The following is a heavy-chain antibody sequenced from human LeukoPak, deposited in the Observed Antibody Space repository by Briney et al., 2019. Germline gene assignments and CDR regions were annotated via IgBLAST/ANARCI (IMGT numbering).Heavy chain of an antibody. V-gene: IGHV3-11*01. D-gene: IGHD3-10*01. CDR1: GGTFSDYY. J-gene: IGHJ4*02. Sequence: PGGSLRLSCAVSGGTFSDYYMSWIRQAPGKGLEWVSYISSSATTIYYADSVKGRFTISRDNAKSSLYLQMNSLRAEDTAVYYCAKVGLELLWFGELSGLLADYWGQGTLVTVSS. CDR3: AKVGLELLWFGELSGLLADY. CDR2: ISSSATTI.